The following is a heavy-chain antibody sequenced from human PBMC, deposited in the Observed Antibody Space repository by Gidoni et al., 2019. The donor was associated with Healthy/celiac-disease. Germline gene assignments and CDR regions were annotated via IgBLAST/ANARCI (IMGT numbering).Heavy chain of an antibody. Sequence: QVQLQQWGAGLLKPSETLSLTCAVYGGSFSGYYWSWLRQPPGKGLEWIGEIKHSGITNYNPSIKSRVTISVDTSKNQFSLKLSSVTAADTAVYYCAIDSGGGPYCGGDCFDYWGQGTLVTVSS. CDR3: AIDSGGGPYCGGDCFDY. V-gene: IGHV4-34*01. J-gene: IGHJ4*02. D-gene: IGHD2-21*01. CDR1: GGSFSGYY. CDR2: IKHSGIT.